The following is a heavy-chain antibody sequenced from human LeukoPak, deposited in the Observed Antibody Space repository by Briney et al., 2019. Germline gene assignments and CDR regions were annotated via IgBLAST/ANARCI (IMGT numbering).Heavy chain of an antibody. J-gene: IGHJ3*02. CDR3: ARLLSPSWLQRPFDI. Sequence: GESLKISCKGSGSSFTSYWIGWVRQLPGKGLEWMGIIYPGDSDTRYSPSFQGQVTISADKSISTAYLQWSSLKASDTAMYYCARLLSPSWLQRPFDIWGPGTKVTVSS. CDR1: GSSFTSYW. D-gene: IGHD6-25*01. CDR2: IYPGDSDT. V-gene: IGHV5-51*01.